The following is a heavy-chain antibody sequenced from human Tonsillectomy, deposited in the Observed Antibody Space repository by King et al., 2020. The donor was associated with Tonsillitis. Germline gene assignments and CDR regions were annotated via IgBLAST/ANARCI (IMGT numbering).Heavy chain of an antibody. V-gene: IGHV4-30-2*01. CDR2: IYHSGST. J-gene: IGHJ6*02. Sequence: QLQESGSGLVKPSQTLSLTCAVSGGSISSGGYSWSWIRQPPGKGLEWIGYIYHSGSTYYNPSLKSRVTISVDGSKNQFSLKLSSVTAADTAVYYCAKGAMSTMYYYYYGMDVWGQGTTVTVSS. CDR3: AKGAMSTMYYYYYGMDV. CDR1: GGSISSGGYS. D-gene: IGHD5-24*01.